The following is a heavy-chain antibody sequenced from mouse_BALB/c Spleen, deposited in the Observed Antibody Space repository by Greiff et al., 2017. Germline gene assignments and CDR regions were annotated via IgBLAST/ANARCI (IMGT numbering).Heavy chain of an antibody. CDR3: AREGYYGSPAWFAY. CDR2: INPYNDGT. V-gene: IGHV1-14*01. CDR1: GYTFTSYV. Sequence: LVESGPELVKPGASVKMSCKASGYTFTSYVMHWVKQKTGQGLEWIGYINPYNDGTKYNEKFKGKATLTSDKSSSTAYMELSSLTSEDSAVYYCAREGYYGSPAWFAYWGQGTLVTVSA. J-gene: IGHJ3*01. D-gene: IGHD1-1*01.